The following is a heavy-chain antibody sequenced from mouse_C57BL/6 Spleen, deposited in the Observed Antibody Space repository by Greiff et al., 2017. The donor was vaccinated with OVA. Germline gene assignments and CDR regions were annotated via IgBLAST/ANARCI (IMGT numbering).Heavy chain of an antibody. CDR1: GYTFTSYW. D-gene: IGHD2-4*01. CDR2: IDPSDSYT. V-gene: IGHV1-69*01. CDR3: ARSGGLRREFAY. Sequence: QVQLQQPGAELVMPGASVKLSCKASGYTFTSYWMHWVKQRPGQGLEWIGEIDPSDSYTNYNQKFKGKSTLTVDKSSSTAYMQLRSLTSDDSAVYYCARSGGLRREFAYWGQGTLVTVSA. J-gene: IGHJ3*01.